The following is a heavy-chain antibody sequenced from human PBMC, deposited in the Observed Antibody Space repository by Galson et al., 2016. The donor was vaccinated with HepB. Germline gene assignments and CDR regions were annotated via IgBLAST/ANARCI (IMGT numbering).Heavy chain of an antibody. J-gene: IGHJ1*01. CDR1: GYTFTRYY. CDR3: ARASSRDSSSWYGAEYFQH. D-gene: IGHD6-13*01. CDR2: INPNGGST. Sequence: SVKVSCKASGYTFTRYYMHWVRQAPGQGLEWMGIINPNGGSTSYSQKFQGRVTMTRDTSTSTVYMELSSLRSEDTAVYYCARASSRDSSSWYGAEYFQHCGQGTLVTGSS. V-gene: IGHV1-46*01.